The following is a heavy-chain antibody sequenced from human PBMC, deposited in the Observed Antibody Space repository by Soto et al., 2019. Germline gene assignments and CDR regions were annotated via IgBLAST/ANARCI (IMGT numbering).Heavy chain of an antibody. Sequence: ASVKVYCKASGYTFTSYYMHWVRQAPGQGLEWMGIINPSGGSTSYAQKFQGRVTMTRDTSTSTVYMELSSLRSEDTAVYYCARDIVVVPAAKDGMDVWGQGTTVTSP. J-gene: IGHJ6*02. D-gene: IGHD2-2*01. CDR3: ARDIVVVPAAKDGMDV. CDR2: INPSGGST. CDR1: GYTFTSYY. V-gene: IGHV1-46*01.